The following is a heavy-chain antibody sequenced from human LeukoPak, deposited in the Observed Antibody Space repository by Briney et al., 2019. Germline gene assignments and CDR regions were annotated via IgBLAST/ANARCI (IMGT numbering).Heavy chain of an antibody. Sequence: PSETLSLTCTVSGGSISSYYWTRIRQPPGKGLEWIGYISYSGSTNYNPSLKSRVTISVDTSKNQFPLKLSSVTAADTAVYYCARGYSSGFLDYWGPGTLVTVSS. D-gene: IGHD6-19*01. CDR3: ARGYSSGFLDY. CDR2: ISYSGST. CDR1: GGSISSYY. J-gene: IGHJ4*02. V-gene: IGHV4-59*01.